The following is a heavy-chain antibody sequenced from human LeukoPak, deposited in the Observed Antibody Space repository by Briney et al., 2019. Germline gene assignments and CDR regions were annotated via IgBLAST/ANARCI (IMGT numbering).Heavy chain of an antibody. J-gene: IGHJ4*02. V-gene: IGHV1-8*01. CDR1: GYTFTSYD. D-gene: IGHD1-26*01. CDR2: MNPNSGNT. Sequence: ASVKVSCKASGYTFTSYDINWVRQATGQGLEWMGWMNPNSGNTGNAQKFQGRVTMTRNTSISTAYMELSSLRSEDTAVYYCARVVGKPYYFDYWGQGTLVTVSS. CDR3: ARVVGKPYYFDY.